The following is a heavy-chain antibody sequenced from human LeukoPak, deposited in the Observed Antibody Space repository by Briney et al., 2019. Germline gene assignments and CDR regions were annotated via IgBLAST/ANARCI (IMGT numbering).Heavy chain of an antibody. D-gene: IGHD6-13*01. Sequence: PSETLSLICTVSGGSISSSSYYWGWIRQPPGKGLEWIVSIYYSGSTYYNPSLKSRVTISVDTSKNQFSLKLSSVTAADTAVYYCARVNPIAAADKWGQGTLVTVSS. CDR2: IYYSGST. CDR1: GGSISSSSYY. J-gene: IGHJ4*02. V-gene: IGHV4-39*07. CDR3: ARVNPIAAADK.